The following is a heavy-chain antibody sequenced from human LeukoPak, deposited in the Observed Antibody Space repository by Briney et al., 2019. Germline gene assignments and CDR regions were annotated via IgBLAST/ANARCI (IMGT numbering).Heavy chain of an antibody. Sequence: GGSLRLSCAASGFTFSAYWMTWVRQAPGKGLEWVANIKQDGSEKYYLDSVKGRFTISRDNTKNSLYLQMNSLRAEDTALYYCAKDRSLTLPTFERSGYYYYWGQGTLVTVSS. CDR1: GFTFSAYW. J-gene: IGHJ4*02. CDR2: IKQDGSEK. D-gene: IGHD3-22*01. V-gene: IGHV3-7*03. CDR3: AKDRSLTLPTFERSGYYYY.